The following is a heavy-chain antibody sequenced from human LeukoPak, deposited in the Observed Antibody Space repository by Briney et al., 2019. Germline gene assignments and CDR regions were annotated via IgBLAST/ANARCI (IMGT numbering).Heavy chain of an antibody. CDR3: ARDSGYCTNGVCYTATWY. CDR2: IYHSGST. CDR1: GGSISSSSYY. J-gene: IGHJ4*02. Sequence: PSETLSLTCIVSGGSISSSSYYWGWIRQPPGKGLEWIGSIYHSGSTYYNPSLKSRVTISVDTSKNQFSLKLSSVTAADTAVYYCARDSGYCTNGVCYTATWYWGQGTLVTVSS. V-gene: IGHV4-39*07. D-gene: IGHD2-8*01.